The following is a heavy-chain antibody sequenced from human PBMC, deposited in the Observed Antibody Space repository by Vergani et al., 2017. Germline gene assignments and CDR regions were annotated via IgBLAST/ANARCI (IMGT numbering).Heavy chain of an antibody. J-gene: IGHJ5*02. Sequence: QLQLQESGPGLVKPSETLSLTCTVSGASISSSSYYWGWIRQPPGKGLEWIGSIYYSGSTYYNPSLKSRVTISVDTSKNQFSLKLSSVTAADTAVYYCARHALSRYCSSTSCHGWFDPWGQGTLVTVSS. CDR2: IYYSGST. CDR3: ARHALSRYCSSTSCHGWFDP. V-gene: IGHV4-39*01. D-gene: IGHD2-2*01. CDR1: GASISSSSYY.